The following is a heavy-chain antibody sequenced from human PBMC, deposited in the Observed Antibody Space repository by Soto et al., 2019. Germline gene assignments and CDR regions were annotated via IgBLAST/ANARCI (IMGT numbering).Heavy chain of an antibody. V-gene: IGHV1-69*13. J-gene: IGHJ4*02. CDR3: ARDGTLYDSSGYYYLY. CDR1: GGTFSTST. D-gene: IGHD3-22*01. Sequence: ASVKVSCKASGGTFSTSTISWVRQAPGQGLEWMGGITPIFGTASFAQKFQGRVTITADESTSTAYMELSSLRSEDTAMYYCARDGTLYDSSGYYYLYWGQGTLLTVSS. CDR2: ITPIFGTA.